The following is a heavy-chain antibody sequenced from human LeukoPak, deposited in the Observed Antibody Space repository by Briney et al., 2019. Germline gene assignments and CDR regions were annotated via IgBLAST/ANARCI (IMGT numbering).Heavy chain of an antibody. D-gene: IGHD3-3*01. V-gene: IGHV1-18*01. J-gene: IGHJ6*02. Sequence: EASVKVSCKASDYIFTNHGISWVRQAPGQGLEWMGWISAYNGDTNYAQEFQGRVTMTTDTSTSTAYLELRSLRSDDTAVYYCARDRMKNLDWQGPYYYYYGMDVWGQGTTVTVSS. CDR3: ARDRMKNLDWQGPYYYYYGMDV. CDR2: ISAYNGDT. CDR1: DYIFTNHG.